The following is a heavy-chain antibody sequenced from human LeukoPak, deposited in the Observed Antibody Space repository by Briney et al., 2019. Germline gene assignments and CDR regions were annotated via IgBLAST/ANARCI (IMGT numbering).Heavy chain of an antibody. V-gene: IGHV1-18*01. CDR1: GYTFTSYG. J-gene: IGHJ6*02. CDR3: ARVWENYYYGMDV. D-gene: IGHD1-26*01. Sequence: GASVKVSCKASGYTFTSYGISWVRQAPGEGLEWMGWISAHNVNTNYAQKLQGRVTMTTDTSTSTAYMELRSLRSDDTAVYYCARVWENYYYGMDVWGQGTTVTVSS. CDR2: ISAHNVNT.